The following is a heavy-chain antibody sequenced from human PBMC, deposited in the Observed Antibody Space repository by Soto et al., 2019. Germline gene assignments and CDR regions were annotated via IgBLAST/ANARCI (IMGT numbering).Heavy chain of an antibody. V-gene: IGHV5-51*01. Sequence: GESLKISCKGSGYSFTSYWIGWVRQMPGKGLEWMGIIYPGDSDTRYSPSFQGQVTISADKSISTASLQWSSLKASDTAMYYCARHGLSTTGTTVLAFDIWGQGTMVTVSS. D-gene: IGHD1-1*01. CDR3: ARHGLSTTGTTVLAFDI. CDR1: GYSFTSYW. J-gene: IGHJ3*02. CDR2: IYPGDSDT.